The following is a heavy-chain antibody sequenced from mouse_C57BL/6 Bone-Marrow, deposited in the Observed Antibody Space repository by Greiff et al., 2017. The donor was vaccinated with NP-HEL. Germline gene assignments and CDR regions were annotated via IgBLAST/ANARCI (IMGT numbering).Heavy chain of an antibody. Sequence: EVQLQQSGPELVKPGASVKISCKASGYTFTDYYMNWVKQSHGKSLEWIGDINPNNGGTSYIQKFKGKATLTVDKSSSTAYMELRSLTSEDSAVYYCAREDISKGSYFDYWGQGTTLTVSS. D-gene: IGHD2-5*01. CDR2: INPNNGGT. CDR3: AREDISKGSYFDY. CDR1: GYTFTDYY. J-gene: IGHJ2*01. V-gene: IGHV1-26*01.